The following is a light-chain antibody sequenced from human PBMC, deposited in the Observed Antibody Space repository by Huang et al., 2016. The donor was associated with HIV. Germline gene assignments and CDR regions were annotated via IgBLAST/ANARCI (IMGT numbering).Light chain of an antibody. V-gene: IGKV3-15*01. CDR1: QSVSDN. CDR2: GAS. CDR3: HQYNTWTPLT. Sequence: EVVLTQSPGTLSVSPGERATLSCRASQSVSDNLSWYQQKPDQPPRILTYGASTTAPGVPARFSGGGSGTDFTLTISSLQSEDFAVYYCHQYNTWTPLTFGGGTKVEIK. J-gene: IGKJ4*01.